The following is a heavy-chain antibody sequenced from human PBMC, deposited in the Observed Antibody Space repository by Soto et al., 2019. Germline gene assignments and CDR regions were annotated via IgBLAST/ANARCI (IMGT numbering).Heavy chain of an antibody. V-gene: IGHV1-24*01. D-gene: IGHD4-17*01. J-gene: IGHJ5*02. CDR3: ETDIGPIRYNWFDP. CDR1: GYTLTELS. CDR2: FDPEDGET. Sequence: ASVKVSCKVSGYTLTELSMHWVRQAPGKGLEWMGGFDPEDGETIYAQKFQGRVTMTEDTSTDTAYMELGSLRSEDTAVYYCETDIGPIRYNWFDPWGQGTLVTVPS.